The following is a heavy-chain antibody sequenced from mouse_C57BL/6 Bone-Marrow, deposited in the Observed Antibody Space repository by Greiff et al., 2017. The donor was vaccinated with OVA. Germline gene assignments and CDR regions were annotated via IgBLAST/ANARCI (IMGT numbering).Heavy chain of an antibody. CDR1: GYAFSSSW. J-gene: IGHJ1*03. Sequence: QVQLQQSGPELVKPGASVKISCKASGYAFSSSWMNWVKQRPGKGLEWIGRIYPGDGDTNYNGKFKGKATLTADKSSSTAYMQLSSLTSEDSAVYFCARWSPLYGSSYVWYFDVWGTGTTVTVSS. D-gene: IGHD1-1*01. V-gene: IGHV1-82*01. CDR3: ARWSPLYGSSYVWYFDV. CDR2: IYPGDGDT.